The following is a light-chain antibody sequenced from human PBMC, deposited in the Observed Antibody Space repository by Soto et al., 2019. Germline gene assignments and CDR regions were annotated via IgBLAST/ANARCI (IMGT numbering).Light chain of an antibody. Sequence: EILMTQSPDTLSVSPGASAPLSCRASPSVTNYLAWYQQNPGQAPRLLIYGASTRATGIPARFSGSGSGTEFTLTISSLQSEDFAVYYCQQYSIWRTFGQGTKVDI. CDR2: GAS. J-gene: IGKJ1*01. CDR1: PSVTNY. CDR3: QQYSIWRT. V-gene: IGKV3-15*01.